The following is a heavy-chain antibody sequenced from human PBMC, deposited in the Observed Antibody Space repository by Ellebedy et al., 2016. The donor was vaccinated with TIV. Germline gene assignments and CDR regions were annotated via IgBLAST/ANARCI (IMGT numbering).Heavy chain of an antibody. Sequence: PGGSLRLSCAASGFTFSSYRLHWVRQAPGKGLEWVSVLSFDGSDKYYADSVKGRFTISRDNSKNTLYLQLNSLRAEDTAVYYCAKGYSYGDYWGQGTLVTVSS. D-gene: IGHD5-18*01. J-gene: IGHJ4*02. CDR1: GFTFSSYR. CDR3: AKGYSYGDY. CDR2: LSFDGSDK. V-gene: IGHV3-30*18.